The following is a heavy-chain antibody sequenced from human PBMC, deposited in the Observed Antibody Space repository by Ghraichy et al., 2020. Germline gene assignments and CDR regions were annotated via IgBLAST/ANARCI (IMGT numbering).Heavy chain of an antibody. CDR1: GGSISSSSYY. CDR3: TRLGSSTSWDYYYYGMDV. D-gene: IGHD2-2*01. J-gene: IGHJ6*02. V-gene: IGHV4-39*01. Sequence: GSLRLSCTVSGGSISSSSYYWGWIRQPPGKGLEWIGSIYYSGSTYYNPSLKSRVTISVDTSKNQFSLKLSSVTAADTAVYYCTRLGSSTSWDYYYYGMDVWGQGTTVTVSS. CDR2: IYYSGST.